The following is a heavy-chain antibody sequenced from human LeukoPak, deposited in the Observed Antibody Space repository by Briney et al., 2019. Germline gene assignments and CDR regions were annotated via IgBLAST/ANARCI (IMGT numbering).Heavy chain of an antibody. CDR3: ARSTVADLYFDC. CDR1: GYTFTSYF. J-gene: IGHJ4*02. CDR2: INPGGGST. D-gene: IGHD6-19*01. V-gene: IGHV1-46*01. Sequence: ASVKVSCKASGYTFTSYFMHWVRQAPGQGLEWMGIINPGGGSTTYAQEFQGRVTMTTDTSTSTVYMELSSLRSEDTAMYYCARSTVADLYFDCWGQGTLVTVSS.